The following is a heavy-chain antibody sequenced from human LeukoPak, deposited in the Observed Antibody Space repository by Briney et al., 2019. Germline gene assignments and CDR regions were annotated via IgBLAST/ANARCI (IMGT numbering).Heavy chain of an antibody. D-gene: IGHD1-26*01. CDR1: GLTVSSNY. Sequence: GGCLRLSCAASGLTVSSNYMSWVRQAPGEGLEWVSVIYSAGSSFDGSSHYADSVKGRFTISRHDSENTVYLQMNSLRAEDTAVYYCAKSGRASDYWGQGTLVTVSS. CDR2: IYSAGSS. J-gene: IGHJ4*02. CDR3: AKSGRASDY. V-gene: IGHV3-53*01.